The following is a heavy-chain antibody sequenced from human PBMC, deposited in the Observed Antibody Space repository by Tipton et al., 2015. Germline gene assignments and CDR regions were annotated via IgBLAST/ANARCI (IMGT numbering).Heavy chain of an antibody. CDR2: INPNNGNT. V-gene: IGHV1-18*01. CDR1: DYTFTDYG. D-gene: IGHD4-11*01. Sequence: QSGAEVKKPGASVKVSCKASDYTFTDYGISWVRQAPGQGLEWMGWINPNNGNTNYAQKVHGRVTMTRDTSTSTVYMELTSLRSDDSAVYFCARDLAAETTDAFDIWGQGTVVTVSS. J-gene: IGHJ3*02. CDR3: ARDLAAETTDAFDI.